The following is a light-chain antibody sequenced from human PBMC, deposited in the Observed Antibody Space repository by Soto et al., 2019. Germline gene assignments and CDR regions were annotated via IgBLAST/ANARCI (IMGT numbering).Light chain of an antibody. Sequence: DVVMTQSPLSLPVTLGQPASISCRSSRSLMYSDGISYWSWFQQRPGRSPRRLIYKVSNRDSWVTDRCSGGGAGTDFSLKISRVEADDVGVYFCMQGTHWPPWTLGQGTKLEIK. CDR3: MQGTHWPPWT. CDR1: RSLMYSDGISY. V-gene: IGKV2-30*01. CDR2: KVS. J-gene: IGKJ2*02.